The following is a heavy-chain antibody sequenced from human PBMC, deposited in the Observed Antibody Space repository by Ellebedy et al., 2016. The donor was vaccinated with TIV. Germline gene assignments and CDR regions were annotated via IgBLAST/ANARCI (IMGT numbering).Heavy chain of an antibody. CDR1: GFTFSNYA. CDR3: AREVWYPAS. J-gene: IGHJ4*02. V-gene: IGHV3-74*01. CDR2: INTDGSST. Sequence: GESLKISCAASGFTFSNYAMNWVRQAPGKGLMLVSRINTDGSSTGYADSVKGRFTISRDNAKNTLYLQMNGLRAEDTAVYYCAREVWYPASWGQGTLVTVSS. D-gene: IGHD6-13*01.